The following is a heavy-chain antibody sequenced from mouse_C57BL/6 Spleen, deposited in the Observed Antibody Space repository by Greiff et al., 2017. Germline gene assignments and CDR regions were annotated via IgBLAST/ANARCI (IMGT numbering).Heavy chain of an antibody. Sequence: EVMLVESGGGLVKPGGSLKLSCAASGFTFSSYAMSWVRQTPEKRLEWVATISDGGSYTYYPDNVKGRFTISRDNAKNNLYLQMSHLKSEDTAMYYCARDGGGYPWFAYWGQGTLVTVSA. J-gene: IGHJ3*01. D-gene: IGHD2-2*01. CDR3: ARDGGGYPWFAY. CDR2: ISDGGSYT. CDR1: GFTFSSYA. V-gene: IGHV5-4*01.